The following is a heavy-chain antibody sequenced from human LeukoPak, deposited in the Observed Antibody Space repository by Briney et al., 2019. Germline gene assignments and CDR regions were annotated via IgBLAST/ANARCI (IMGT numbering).Heavy chain of an antibody. V-gene: IGHV4-38-2*02. D-gene: IGHD3-10*01. CDR3: ARDRMNLWFGEESILYNWFDP. CDR2: IYHSGST. CDR1: GYSISTGYY. J-gene: IGHJ5*02. Sequence: SETLSLTCTVSGYSISTGYYWAWIRQPPGKGLEWFGTIYHSGSTYYNPSLKGRLTMSVDTSNNQFSLKLSSVTAADTAVYYCARDRMNLWFGEESILYNWFDPWGQGTLVTVSS.